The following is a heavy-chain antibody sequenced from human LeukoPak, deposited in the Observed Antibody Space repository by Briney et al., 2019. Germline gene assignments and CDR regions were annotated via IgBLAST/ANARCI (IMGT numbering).Heavy chain of an antibody. CDR1: AGTFSSYA. D-gene: IGHD3-22*01. V-gene: IGHV1-69*04. J-gene: IGHJ6*02. Sequence: ASVKVSCKASAGTFSSYAISWVRHAPGQGLEWMGRIIPILGRASYAQKFQGRVTITADKSTSTAYMELSSLRSEDTAVYYCARTPIVVATDYYYYGMDVWGQGTTVTVSS. CDR2: IIPILGRA. CDR3: ARTPIVVATDYYYYGMDV.